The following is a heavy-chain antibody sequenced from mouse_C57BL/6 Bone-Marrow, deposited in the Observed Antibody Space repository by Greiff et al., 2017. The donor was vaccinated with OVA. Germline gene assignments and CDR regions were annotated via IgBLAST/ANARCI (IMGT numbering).Heavy chain of an antibody. J-gene: IGHJ3*01. CDR3: AKSYDGYYVLFAY. D-gene: IGHD2-3*01. CDR1: GFSLTSYG. V-gene: IGHV2-5*01. CDR2: IWRGGST. Sequence: VQLQQSGPGLVQPSQSLSITCTVSGFSLTSYGVHWVRQSPGKGLEWLGVIWRGGSTDYNAAFMSRLSITKDNSKSQVFFKMNSLQADDTAIYYCAKSYDGYYVLFAYWGQGTLVTVSA.